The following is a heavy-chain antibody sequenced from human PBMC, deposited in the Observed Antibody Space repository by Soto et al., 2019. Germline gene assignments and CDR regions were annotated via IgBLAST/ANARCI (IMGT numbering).Heavy chain of an antibody. Sequence: GGSLRLSCAASGFTFSSFGMHWVRQAPGKGLEWVALIWFDGSSKFYADSVKGRFTISRDNSKNTLYLQMDSLRAEDTAVYYCARDLKIGTYFRYYHYYSMDVWGQGTTGTVSS. D-gene: IGHD1-26*01. J-gene: IGHJ6*02. V-gene: IGHV3-33*01. CDR2: IWFDGSSK. CDR1: GFTFSSFG. CDR3: ARDLKIGTYFRYYHYYSMDV.